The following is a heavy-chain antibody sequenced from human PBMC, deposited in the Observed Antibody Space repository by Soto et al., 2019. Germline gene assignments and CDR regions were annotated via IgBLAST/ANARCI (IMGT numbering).Heavy chain of an antibody. V-gene: IGHV1-18*01. CDR1: GYTFTSYG. J-gene: IGHJ5*02. D-gene: IGHD6-19*01. CDR2: ISAYNGNT. CDR3: ARESAVAALDP. Sequence: QVQLVQSGAEVKKPGASVKVSCKASGYTFTSYGISWVRQAPGQGLEWMGWISAYNGNTNYAQKLKGGXTXTXXKHTSTAYMELRSLRSDDTAVYYCARESAVAALDPCGQGTLVTVSS.